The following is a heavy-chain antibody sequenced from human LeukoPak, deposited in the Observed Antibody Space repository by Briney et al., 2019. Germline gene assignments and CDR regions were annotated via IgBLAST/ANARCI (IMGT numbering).Heavy chain of an antibody. J-gene: IGHJ4*02. V-gene: IGHV4-59*02. D-gene: IGHD2/OR15-2a*01. CDR1: GVSVSTSH. CDR2: LFYTGKT. Sequence: SETLSLTCNVSGVSVSTSHWNWIRQRPGKGLEWIGCLFYTGKTDYNPSLKSRVSISLGSYNNHFSLKLTSVTAADTAVYYCSEGYFEPFDHWGQGILVTVSS. CDR3: SEGYFEPFDH.